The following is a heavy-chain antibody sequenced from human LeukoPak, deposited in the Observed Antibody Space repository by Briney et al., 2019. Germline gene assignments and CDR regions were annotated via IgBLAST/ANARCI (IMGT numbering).Heavy chain of an antibody. CDR3: ARNLIPEQLVVNF. D-gene: IGHD6-13*01. Sequence: ETLSLTCTVSGGSISSYYWSWIRQPPGKGLEWIGYIYYSGSTHYNPSLKSRVTMSVDTSKNQFSLNLQSVTPEDTAVYYCARNLIPEQLVVNFWGQGTLVTVSS. CDR1: GGSISSYY. CDR2: IYYSGST. J-gene: IGHJ4*02. V-gene: IGHV4-59*01.